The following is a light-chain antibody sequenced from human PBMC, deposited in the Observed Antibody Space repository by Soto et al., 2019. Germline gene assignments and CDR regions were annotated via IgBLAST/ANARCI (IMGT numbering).Light chain of an antibody. V-gene: IGKV1-5*01. CDR1: QSISSW. CDR3: QQYNSYRA. J-gene: IGKJ1*01. Sequence: DIQMTQSPSTLSASVGDRVTITCRASQSISSWLAWYQQKPGKAPKVLIYDASSLESGVPSRFSGSGSGTEFSLTFSSLQPDDFATYYCQQYNSYRAFGQGTKVDIK. CDR2: DAS.